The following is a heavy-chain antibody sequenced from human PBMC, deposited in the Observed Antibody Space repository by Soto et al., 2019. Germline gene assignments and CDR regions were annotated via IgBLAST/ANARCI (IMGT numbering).Heavy chain of an antibody. CDR2: ISGSGGST. V-gene: IGHV3-23*01. J-gene: IGHJ4*02. D-gene: IGHD1-26*01. CDR1: GFTFSSYA. CDR3: ARWELLIYGVFDY. Sequence: GGSLRLSCAASGFTFSSYAMSWVRQAPGKGLEWVSAISGSGGSTYYADSVKGRFTISRDNSKNTLYLQMNSLRAEDTAVYYCARWELLIYGVFDYWGQGTLVTVSS.